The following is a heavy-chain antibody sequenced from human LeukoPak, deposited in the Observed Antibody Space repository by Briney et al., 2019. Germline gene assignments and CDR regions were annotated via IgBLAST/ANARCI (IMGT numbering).Heavy chain of an antibody. V-gene: IGHV3-30-3*01. Sequence: GGSLRLSCAASGFTFSSHAMHWVRQAPGKGLEWVAVISYDGSNKYYADSVKGRFTISRDNSKNTLYLQMNSLRAEDTAVYYCARLGPASSGWPESFDYWGQGTLVTVSS. D-gene: IGHD6-19*01. CDR1: GFTFSSHA. CDR3: ARLGPASSGWPESFDY. CDR2: ISYDGSNK. J-gene: IGHJ4*02.